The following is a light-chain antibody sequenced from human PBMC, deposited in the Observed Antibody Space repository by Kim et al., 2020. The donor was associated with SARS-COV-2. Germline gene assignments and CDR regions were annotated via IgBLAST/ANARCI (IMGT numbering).Light chain of an antibody. CDR2: DAS. CDR3: QHRGNWPP. J-gene: IGKJ1*01. Sequence: PGERATLCCRASHSVSSYLAWNQQKSGQAPGPLIYDASNRATGIPARFSGSGSGTDFTLTISSLEPEDFAVYYCQHRGNWPPFGQGTKVDIK. V-gene: IGKV3-11*01. CDR1: HSVSSY.